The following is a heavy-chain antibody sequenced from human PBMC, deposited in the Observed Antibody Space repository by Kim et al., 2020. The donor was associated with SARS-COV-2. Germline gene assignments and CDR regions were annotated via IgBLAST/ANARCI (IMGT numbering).Heavy chain of an antibody. Sequence: SETLSLTCAVYGGSFSGYYWSWIRQPPGKGLEWIGEINHSGSTNYNPSLKSRVTISVDTSKNQFSLKLSSVTAADTALYYCARGRNLLDYWGQGTLVTVSS. CDR3: ARGRNLLDY. CDR1: GGSFSGYY. CDR2: INHSGST. J-gene: IGHJ4*02. V-gene: IGHV4-34*01.